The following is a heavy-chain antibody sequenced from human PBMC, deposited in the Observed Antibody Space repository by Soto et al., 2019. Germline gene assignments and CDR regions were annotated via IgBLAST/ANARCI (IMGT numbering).Heavy chain of an antibody. CDR3: AREDYYYDSSGHTGGGNWFDP. V-gene: IGHV3-23*01. CDR1: GFTFSSYA. CDR2: ISGSGGST. Sequence: EVQLLESGGGLVQPGGSLRLSCAASGFTFSSYAMSWVRQAPGKGLEWVSVISGSGGSTYYADSVKGRFTISRDNSKNTLYLQMNSLRAEDTAVYYCAREDYYYDSSGHTGGGNWFDPWGQGTLVTVSS. D-gene: IGHD3-22*01. J-gene: IGHJ5*02.